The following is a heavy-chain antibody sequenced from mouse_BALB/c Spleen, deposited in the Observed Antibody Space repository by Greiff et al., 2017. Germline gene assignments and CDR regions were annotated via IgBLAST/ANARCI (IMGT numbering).Heavy chain of an antibody. J-gene: IGHJ3*01. CDR3: ARGLYYDYDGGFAY. V-gene: IGHV5-4*02. CDR1: GFTFSSYT. CDR2: ISDGGSYT. Sequence: EVQRVESGGGLVQPGGSLKLSCAASGFTFSSYTMSWVRQTPEKRLEWVATISDGGSYTYYPDSVKGRFTISRDNAKNNLYLQMSSLKSEDTAMYYCARGLYYDYDGGFAYWGQGTLVTVSA. D-gene: IGHD2-4*01.